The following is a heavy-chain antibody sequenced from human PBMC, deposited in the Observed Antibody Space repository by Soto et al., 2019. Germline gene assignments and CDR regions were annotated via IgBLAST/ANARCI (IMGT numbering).Heavy chain of an antibody. J-gene: IGHJ1*01. D-gene: IGHD6-13*01. V-gene: IGHV3-9*01. CDR3: VKDESINWYSGHFRH. CDR2: INWNGGSI. Sequence: EVQLVESGGGLVQPGRSLRLSCAASGFTFDDYAMHWVRQVPGKGLEWVAGINWNGGSIGYGDSVKGRFASSRDNAKNSLHLQMNSLSAEDTAFYYCVKDESINWYSGHFRHWGQGTLVTVSS. CDR1: GFTFDDYA.